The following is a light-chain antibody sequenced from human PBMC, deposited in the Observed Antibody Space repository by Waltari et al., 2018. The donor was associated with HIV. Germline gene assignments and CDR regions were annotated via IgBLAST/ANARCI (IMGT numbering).Light chain of an antibody. V-gene: IGLV3-9*01. J-gene: IGLJ2*01. CDR2: RDN. CDR3: QIWDSSTVV. Sequence: SYELAQPLSVSVALGQTARLTCGGNSIGSTSVHWYQQRPGQAPVLVIDRDNNRPSGIPERFSGSSSGNTATLTISRAQAGDESDYYCQIWDSSTVVFGGGTKLTVL. CDR1: SIGSTS.